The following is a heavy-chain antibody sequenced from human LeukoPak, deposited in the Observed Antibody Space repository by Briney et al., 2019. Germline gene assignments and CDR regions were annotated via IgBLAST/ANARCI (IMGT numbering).Heavy chain of an antibody. D-gene: IGHD2-15*01. J-gene: IGHJ4*02. V-gene: IGHV3-53*01. CDR1: GGSFSGYY. CDR3: AKAPVTTCRGAFCYPFDY. Sequence: ETLSLTCAVYGGSFSGYYWSWIRQAPGKGLEWVSAISDTGNTYHADSVKGRFTISRDSSKNTLFLQMNRLRPEDAAVYYCAKAPVTTCRGAFCYPFDYWGLGTLVTVSS. CDR2: ISDTGNT.